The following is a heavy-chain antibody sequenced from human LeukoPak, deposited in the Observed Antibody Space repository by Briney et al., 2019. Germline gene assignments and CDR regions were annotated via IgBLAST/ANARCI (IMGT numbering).Heavy chain of an antibody. CDR2: IYYSGST. CDR1: GGSSSSSSYY. V-gene: IGHV4-39*01. D-gene: IGHD6-6*01. CDR3: ARRSSSFDA. Sequence: PSETLSLTCTVSGGSSSSSSYYWGWSRQPPGKGLEWIGSIYYSGSTYYNPSLKSRVTISVDTSKNQFSLKLSSVTAADTAVYYCARRSSSFDAWGQGTLVTVSS. J-gene: IGHJ4*02.